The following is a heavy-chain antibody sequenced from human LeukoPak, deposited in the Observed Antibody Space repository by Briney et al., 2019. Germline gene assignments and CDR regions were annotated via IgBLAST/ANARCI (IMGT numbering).Heavy chain of an antibody. CDR1: GGTFSSYA. J-gene: IGHJ6*03. Sequence: VASVKVSCKASGGTFSSYAISWVRQAPGQGLEWMGGIIPIFGTANYAQKFQGRVTITADESTSTAYMELSSLRSEDTAVYYCARVSPIRTKGEDSSSYNYYYYMDVWGKGTTVTISS. V-gene: IGHV1-69*13. CDR3: ARVSPIRTKGEDSSSYNYYYYMDV. CDR2: IIPIFGTA. D-gene: IGHD6-13*01.